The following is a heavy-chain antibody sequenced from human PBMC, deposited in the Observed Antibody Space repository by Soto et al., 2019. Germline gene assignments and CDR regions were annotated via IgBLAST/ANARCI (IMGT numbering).Heavy chain of an antibody. D-gene: IGHD4-17*01. J-gene: IGHJ2*01. CDR2: ISSDGSNK. V-gene: IGHV3-30*18. CDR3: AKENYGDYGLFWYFDL. CDR1: GFTFSSYG. Sequence: QVQLVESGGGVVQPGRSLRLSCAASGFTFSSYGMHWVRQAPGKGLEWVAVISSDGSNKYYADSVKGRFTISRDNSKNTLYLQMNSLRAEDTAVYYCAKENYGDYGLFWYFDLWGRGTLVTVSS.